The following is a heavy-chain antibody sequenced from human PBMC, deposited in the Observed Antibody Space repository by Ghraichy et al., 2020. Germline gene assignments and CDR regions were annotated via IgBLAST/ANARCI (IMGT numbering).Heavy chain of an antibody. V-gene: IGHV4-34*01. CDR3: ARGKYYYGSGTLMGY. J-gene: IGHJ4*02. D-gene: IGHD3-10*01. Sequence: GSLRLSCAVYGGSFSGYYWSWIRQPPGKGLEWIGEINHSGSTNYNPSLKSRVTISVDTSKNQFSLKLSSVTAADTAVYYCARGKYYYGSGTLMGYWGQGTLVTVSS. CDR2: INHSGST. CDR1: GGSFSGYY.